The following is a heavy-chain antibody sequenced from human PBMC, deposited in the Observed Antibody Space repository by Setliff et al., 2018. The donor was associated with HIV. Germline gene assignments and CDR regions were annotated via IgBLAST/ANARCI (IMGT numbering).Heavy chain of an antibody. CDR2: IYHSGST. V-gene: IGHV4-38-2*02. Sequence: SETLSLTCAVSGFAIGSGYYWGWIRQPPGKGLEWIGTIYHSGSTYYSPSLMSRVTTSVDTSKNQISLKLNSVTAADTAVYYCARDGGRTGYSSSSDQWGQGTLVTVSS. D-gene: IGHD6-13*01. CDR3: ARDGGRTGYSSSSDQ. J-gene: IGHJ4*02. CDR1: GFAIGSGYY.